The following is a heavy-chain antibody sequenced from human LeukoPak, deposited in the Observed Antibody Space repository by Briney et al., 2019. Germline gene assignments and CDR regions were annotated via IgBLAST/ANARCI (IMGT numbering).Heavy chain of an antibody. CDR3: ARYQTGTMFAV. CDR2: HSHSGSA. V-gene: IGHV4-39*07. CDR1: GGSISSSIYY. Sequence: SETLSLTCTVSGGSISSSIYYWNWIRQPAGKGLEWIGTHSHSGSAYYNPSLRSRITMSLDTSENQLSLKLYSVTAADTAIYYCARYQTGTMFAVWGQGTLVTISS. J-gene: IGHJ4*02. D-gene: IGHD1/OR15-1a*01.